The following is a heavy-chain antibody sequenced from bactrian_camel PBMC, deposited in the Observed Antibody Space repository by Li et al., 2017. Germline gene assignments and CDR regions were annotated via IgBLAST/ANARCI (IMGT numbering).Heavy chain of an antibody. CDR3: AAGILQWGMGGSCQAPWEYTY. D-gene: IGHD6*01. J-gene: IGHJ4*01. CDR1: GFTFNSKP. V-gene: IGHV3S9*01. Sequence: HVQLVESGGGLVHPGGSLRLSCAASGFTFNSKPMVWVRQVPGKGLEWVTTITTTGTTYYADSVKGRFTISRANAKKTLNLQMNRLIPEDTAMYYCAAGILQWGMGGSCQAPWEYTYWGQGTQVAVS. CDR2: ITTTGTT.